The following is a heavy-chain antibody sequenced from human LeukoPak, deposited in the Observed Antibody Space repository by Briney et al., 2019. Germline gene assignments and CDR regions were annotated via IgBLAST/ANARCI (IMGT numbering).Heavy chain of an antibody. V-gene: IGHV3-NL1*01. J-gene: IGHJ4*02. CDR2: IYSGGST. D-gene: IGHD3-10*01. CDR1: GFTFSSYG. Sequence: GGSLRLSCAVSGFTFSSYGMHWVRQAPGKGLEWVSVIYSGGSTYYADSVKGRFTISRDNSRNTLYLQMNSLRAEDTAVYYCAREGRGGYYFDYWGQGTLVTVSS. CDR3: AREGRGGYYFDY.